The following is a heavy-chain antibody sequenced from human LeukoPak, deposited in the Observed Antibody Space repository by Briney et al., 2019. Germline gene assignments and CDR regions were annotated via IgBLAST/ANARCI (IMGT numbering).Heavy chain of an antibody. V-gene: IGHV3-21*01. D-gene: IGHD3-22*01. Sequence: PGGSLRLSCAASRFTFSSYSMNWVRQAPGKGLEWVSSISSSSSYIYYADSVKGRFTVSRDNAKNSLYLQMNSLRAEDTAVYYCAKDLYDSPFDYWGQGTLVTVSS. CDR3: AKDLYDSPFDY. J-gene: IGHJ4*02. CDR1: RFTFSSYS. CDR2: ISSSSSYI.